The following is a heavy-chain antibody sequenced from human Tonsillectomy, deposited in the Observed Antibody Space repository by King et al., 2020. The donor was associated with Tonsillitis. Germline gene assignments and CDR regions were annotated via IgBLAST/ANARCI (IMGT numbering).Heavy chain of an antibody. CDR3: ARGGGSIFGVIVADSYYYYMDV. V-gene: IGHV4-34*01. J-gene: IGHJ6*03. CDR1: GGSFSGYY. CDR2: IYHSGST. D-gene: IGHD3-3*01. Sequence: VQLQQWGARLLKPLETLSLTCVVYGGSFSGYYWTWIRQPPGKGLEWIGEIYHSGSTNYNPSLKSRVTISVDTSKNQFSLTLSSVTAADTAVYYCARGGGSIFGVIVADSYYYYMDVWGKGTTVTVSS.